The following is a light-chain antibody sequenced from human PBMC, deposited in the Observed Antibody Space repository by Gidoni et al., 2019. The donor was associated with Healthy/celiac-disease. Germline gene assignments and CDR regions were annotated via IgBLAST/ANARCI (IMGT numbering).Light chain of an antibody. CDR3: QQRSNWPLT. Sequence: ETVLTQSPATLSLSPGERATLSCRASQSVSSYLAWYQQNPGQAPRLLIYGASNRATGIPARFSGSGSGTDFTLTISSLEPEDFAVYYCQQRSNWPLTFGGGTKVEIK. CDR2: GAS. V-gene: IGKV3-11*01. CDR1: QSVSSY. J-gene: IGKJ4*01.